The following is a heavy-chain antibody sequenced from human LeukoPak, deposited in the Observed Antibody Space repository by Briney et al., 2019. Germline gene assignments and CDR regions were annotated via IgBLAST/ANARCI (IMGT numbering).Heavy chain of an antibody. CDR1: GGSISTSNYY. CDR3: ARVGNYYYYYMDV. Sequence: PSETLSLTCTVSGGSISTSNYYWGWIRQPPGKGLEWIGNIFYSGSTYYSPSLKSRVTISLDTSRNQFSLKLSSVTAADTAVYYCARVGNYYYYYMDVWGKGTTVTISS. V-gene: IGHV4-39*07. J-gene: IGHJ6*03. CDR2: IFYSGST.